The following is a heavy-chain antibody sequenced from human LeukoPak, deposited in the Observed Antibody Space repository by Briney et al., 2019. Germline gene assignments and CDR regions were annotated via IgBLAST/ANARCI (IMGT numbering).Heavy chain of an antibody. J-gene: IGHJ4*02. Sequence: SETLSLTCTVSGGSISSYYWSWIRQPPGKGLEWIGYIYYSGSTNYNPSLKSRVTISVDTSKNQFSLKLSSVTAADTAVYYCARRERGYYHSGNLDYWGQGTLVTVSS. CDR3: ARRERGYYHSGNLDY. D-gene: IGHD3-10*01. CDR1: GGSISSYY. V-gene: IGHV4-59*01. CDR2: IYYSGST.